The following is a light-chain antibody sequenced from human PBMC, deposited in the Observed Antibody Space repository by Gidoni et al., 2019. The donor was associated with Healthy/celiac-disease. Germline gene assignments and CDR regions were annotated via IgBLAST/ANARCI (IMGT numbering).Light chain of an antibody. Sequence: IVMTQSPATLSVSPGERATLSCRASQSVSSNLAWYQQKPGQAPRLLIYGASTRATGIPARFSGSGSGTEFTLTISSLQSEDFAVYYCQQYNNWPPDYTFGQGTKLEIK. CDR3: QQYNNWPPDYT. CDR1: QSVSSN. V-gene: IGKV3-15*01. CDR2: GAS. J-gene: IGKJ2*01.